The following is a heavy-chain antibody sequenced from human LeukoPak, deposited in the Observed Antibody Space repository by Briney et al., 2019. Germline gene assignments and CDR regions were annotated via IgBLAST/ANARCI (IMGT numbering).Heavy chain of an antibody. Sequence: SETLSLTCAVHGGSFSGYYWTWIRQPPGKGLEWIGEIIDTGSTKYTSSLKSRVTISVDTSKNQFSLSLDSVTAADTAVYYCARRTYYDYVWGSYRVNWFDPWGQGTLVTVSS. J-gene: IGHJ5*02. CDR2: IIDTGST. CDR3: ARRTYYDYVWGSYRVNWFDP. D-gene: IGHD3-16*02. CDR1: GGSFSGYY. V-gene: IGHV4-34*12.